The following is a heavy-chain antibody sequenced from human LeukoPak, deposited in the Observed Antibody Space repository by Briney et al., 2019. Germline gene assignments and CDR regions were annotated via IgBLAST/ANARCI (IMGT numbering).Heavy chain of an antibody. J-gene: IGHJ4*02. CDR2: IYPGDSDT. V-gene: IGHV5-51*01. CDR3: ARRTSVRGFDY. CDR1: GYSFTSYW. D-gene: IGHD3-16*01. Sequence: GESPKISCKGSGYSFTSYWIGWVRQMPGKDLEWMGIIYPGDSDTRYSPSFQGQVTISADKSISTAYLQWSSLKASDTAMYYCARRTSVRGFDYWGQGTLVTVSS.